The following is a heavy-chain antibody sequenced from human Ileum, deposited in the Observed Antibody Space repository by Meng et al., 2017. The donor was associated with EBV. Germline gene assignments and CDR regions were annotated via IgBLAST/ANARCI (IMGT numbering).Heavy chain of an antibody. CDR3: AKEGTSLSRGRFDT. Sequence: EVQLLESGGGLVQPGGSLRLSCAASGFTFNNYAINWVRQAPGKGLEWVSGINGGGTSTFYPGSLKGRFIISRDNSKNTVHLQMNSLGAEDTAVYYCAKEGTSLSRGRFDTWGQGTLVTVSS. J-gene: IGHJ5*02. D-gene: IGHD1-7*01. CDR2: INGGGTST. CDR1: GFTFNNYA. V-gene: IGHV3-23*03.